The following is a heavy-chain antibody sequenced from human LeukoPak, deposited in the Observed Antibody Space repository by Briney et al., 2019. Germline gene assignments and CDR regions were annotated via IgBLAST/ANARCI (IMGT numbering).Heavy chain of an antibody. Sequence: NPSETLSLTXTVSGGSIGSGSYYWSWIRQPAGKGLEWIGRLYTSGSTNYSPSLKSRVTISVDASKNQFSLRLTSVTAADTAVYYCARSPGPDLNYYDTSGSYYFDYWGQGTLVTVSS. D-gene: IGHD3-22*01. CDR1: GGSIGSGSYY. CDR3: ARSPGPDLNYYDTSGSYYFDY. J-gene: IGHJ4*02. V-gene: IGHV4-61*02. CDR2: LYTSGST.